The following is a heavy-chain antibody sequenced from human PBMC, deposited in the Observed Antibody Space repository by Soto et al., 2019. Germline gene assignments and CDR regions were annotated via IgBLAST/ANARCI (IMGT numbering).Heavy chain of an antibody. V-gene: IGHV3-30*18. Sequence: QVQLVESGGGVVQPGRSLRLSCAASGFTFSSYGMHWVRQAPGKGLEWVAVISYDGSNKYYADSVKGRFTISRDNSKSALYLQMNSLRAEDTAVYYCAKGGRIADYYYYMDVWGKGTTVTVSS. D-gene: IGHD6-13*01. J-gene: IGHJ6*03. CDR3: AKGGRIADYYYYMDV. CDR2: ISYDGSNK. CDR1: GFTFSSYG.